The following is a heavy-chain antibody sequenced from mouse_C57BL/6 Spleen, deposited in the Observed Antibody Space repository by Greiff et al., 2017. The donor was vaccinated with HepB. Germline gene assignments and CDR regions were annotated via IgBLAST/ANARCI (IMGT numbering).Heavy chain of an antibody. Sequence: VQLQQSGAELARPGASVKMSCKASGYTFTSYTMHWVKQRPGQGLEWIGYINPSSGYTKYNQKFKDKATLTADKSSSTAYMQLSSLTSEDSAVYYCARRGTTVVGVGYFDVWGTGTTVTVSS. D-gene: IGHD1-1*01. CDR2: INPSSGYT. CDR1: GYTFTSYT. V-gene: IGHV1-4*01. CDR3: ARRGTTVVGVGYFDV. J-gene: IGHJ1*03.